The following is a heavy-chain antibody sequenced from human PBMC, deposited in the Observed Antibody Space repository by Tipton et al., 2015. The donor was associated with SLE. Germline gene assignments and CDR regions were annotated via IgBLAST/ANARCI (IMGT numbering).Heavy chain of an antibody. CDR2: ISGYNGDT. J-gene: IGHJ6*02. CDR3: ARDIYYDTSGNEDYYYGMDV. D-gene: IGHD3-22*01. V-gene: IGHV1-18*01. CDR1: GYAFSKYG. Sequence: QVQLVQSGGEGKKPGASVKVSCKASGYAFSKYGISWVRRAPGQGLEWMGWISGYNGDTNYAQNLQGRVTMTTDTSTSTAYMELRSLRSDDTALYYCARDIYYDTSGNEDYYYGMDVWGQGTTVIVSS.